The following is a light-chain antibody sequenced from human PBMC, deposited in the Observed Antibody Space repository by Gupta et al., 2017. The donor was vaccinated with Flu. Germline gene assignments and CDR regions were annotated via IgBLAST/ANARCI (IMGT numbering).Light chain of an antibody. CDR1: SSNIGTNY. CDR3: AAWDDRLRGVV. CDR2: RNN. J-gene: IGLJ2*01. Sequence: QPVLTQPPSASGTPGQRVTISCSGSSSNIGTNYVYWYQQFPGTAPKLLIYRNNQRPSGVPDRFSGSKSGTSASLAISGLRSEDEADYYCAAWDDRLRGVVFGGGTRLTVL. V-gene: IGLV1-47*01.